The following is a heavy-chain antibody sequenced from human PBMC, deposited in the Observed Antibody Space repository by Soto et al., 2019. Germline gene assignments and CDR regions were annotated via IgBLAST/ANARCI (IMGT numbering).Heavy chain of an antibody. Sequence: PEPPSLTHTASGGPISSHSWSWIRQPPGKGLEWIGYIYYSGSTNYNPSLKSRVTISVDTSKNQFSLKLSSVTAADTAVYYCARQPPRKPFDYWGKGTLVTVS. CDR2: IYYSGST. J-gene: IGHJ4*02. V-gene: IGHV4-59*08. CDR3: ARQPPRKPFDY. CDR1: GGPISSHS.